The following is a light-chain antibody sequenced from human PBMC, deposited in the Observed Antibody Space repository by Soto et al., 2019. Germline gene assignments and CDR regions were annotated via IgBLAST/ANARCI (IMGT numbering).Light chain of an antibody. CDR1: QSVSSY. CDR3: QQYNNWPPLT. CDR2: GAS. V-gene: IGKV3-15*01. Sequence: EIVLTQSPATLSLSPGERATLSCRASQSVSSYLAWYQQKPGQSPRLLIYGASTRATGIPARFSGSGSETEFTLTISSLQSEDFAVYYCQQYNNWPPLTFGGGTKVDI. J-gene: IGKJ4*01.